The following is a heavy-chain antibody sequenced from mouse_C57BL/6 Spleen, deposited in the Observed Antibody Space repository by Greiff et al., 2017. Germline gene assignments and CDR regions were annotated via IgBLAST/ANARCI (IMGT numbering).Heavy chain of an antibody. J-gene: IGHJ2*01. CDR3: AREASNYYGSSYFDY. CDR1: GFTFSSYA. Sequence: DVKLVESGGGLVKPGGSLKLSCAASGFTFSSYAMSWVRQTPEKRLEWVATISDGGSYTYYPDNVKGRFTISRDNAKNNLYLQMSHLKSEDTAMYYCAREASNYYGSSYFDYWGQGTTLTVSS. D-gene: IGHD1-1*01. V-gene: IGHV5-4*01. CDR2: ISDGGSYT.